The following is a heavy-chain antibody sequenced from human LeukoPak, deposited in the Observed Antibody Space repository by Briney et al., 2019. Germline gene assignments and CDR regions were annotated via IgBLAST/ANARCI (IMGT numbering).Heavy chain of an antibody. V-gene: IGHV3-20*04. Sequence: PGGSLRLSCAASGLTFDEHGMTWVRQAPGKGLEWVSGINWSGSSKGYADSVKGRFTISRDNAKNSLYLQMNSLRAEDTAVYYCARGHTAVTRHFDFWGQGTLVTVSS. J-gene: IGHJ4*02. CDR1: GLTFDEHG. CDR3: ARGHTAVTRHFDF. D-gene: IGHD4-17*01. CDR2: INWSGSSK.